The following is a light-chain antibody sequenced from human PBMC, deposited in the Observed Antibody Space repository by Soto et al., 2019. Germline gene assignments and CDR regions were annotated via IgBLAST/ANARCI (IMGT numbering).Light chain of an antibody. J-gene: IGKJ1*01. Sequence: TQSPGTLSASVGDRVTITCRASQSITNRLAWYQQKPGKAPKVLIYDASNLEYGVPSRFSGSGFGTEFILTISSLQPDDFATYWCQHYGGMWTFGQGTKVEMK. CDR2: DAS. V-gene: IGKV1-5*01. CDR1: QSITNR. CDR3: QHYGGMWT.